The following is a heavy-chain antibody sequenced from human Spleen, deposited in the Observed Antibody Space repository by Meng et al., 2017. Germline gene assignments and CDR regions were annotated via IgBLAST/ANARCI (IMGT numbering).Heavy chain of an antibody. V-gene: IGHV3-30*07. J-gene: IGHJ6*02. CDR2: ISYDGSNK. D-gene: IGHD3-22*01. CDR3: ARVRVVVNGMDV. Sequence: GGSLRLSCAASGFTFSNYAMHWVRQAPGKGLEWVAVISYDGSNKYYADSVKGRFTISRDNSKNTLYLQMNSLRAEDTAVYYCARVRVVVNGMDVWGQGTTVTVSS. CDR1: GFTFSNYA.